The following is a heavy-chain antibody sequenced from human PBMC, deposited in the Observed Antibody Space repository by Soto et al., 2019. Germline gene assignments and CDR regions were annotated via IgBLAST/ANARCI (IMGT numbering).Heavy chain of an antibody. J-gene: IGHJ4*02. V-gene: IGHV4-39*01. CDR2: IYYSGST. Sequence: QLQLQESGPGLVKPSETLSLTCTVSGGPISSSSYYWGWIRQPPGKGLEWIGSIYYSGSTYYNPSLKSRVTISVDTSKNQFSLKLSSVTAADTAVYYCARHDYVWGSYRYSFPDYFDYWGQGTLVTVSS. CDR1: GGPISSSSYY. CDR3: ARHDYVWGSYRYSFPDYFDY. D-gene: IGHD3-16*02.